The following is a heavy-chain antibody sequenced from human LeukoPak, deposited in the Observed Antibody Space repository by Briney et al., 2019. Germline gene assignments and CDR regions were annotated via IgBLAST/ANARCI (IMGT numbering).Heavy chain of an antibody. Sequence: GGSLRLSCTASGFTFSIFGMHWVRQAPGKGLEWVANIKQDGSEKYYVDSVKGRFTISRDNAKNSLYLQMNSLRAEDTAVYYCARDLEEYYYGSGGFDYWGQGTLVTVSS. CDR1: GFTFSIFG. CDR3: ARDLEEYYYGSGGFDY. J-gene: IGHJ4*02. D-gene: IGHD3-10*01. V-gene: IGHV3-7*01. CDR2: IKQDGSEK.